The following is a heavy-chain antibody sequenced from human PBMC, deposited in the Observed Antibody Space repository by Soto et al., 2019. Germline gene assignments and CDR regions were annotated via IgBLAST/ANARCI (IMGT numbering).Heavy chain of an antibody. V-gene: IGHV4-39*01. CDR2: IYYSGST. J-gene: IGHJ4*02. Sequence: PSETLSLTCTVSGGSISSSSYYWGWIRQPPGKGLEWIGSIYYSGSTYYNPSLKSRVTISVDTSKNQFSLKLSSVTAADTAVYYCATRNSLLDYFDSWGQGTLVTVSS. D-gene: IGHD3-3*01. CDR3: ATRNSLLDYFDS. CDR1: GGSISSSSYY.